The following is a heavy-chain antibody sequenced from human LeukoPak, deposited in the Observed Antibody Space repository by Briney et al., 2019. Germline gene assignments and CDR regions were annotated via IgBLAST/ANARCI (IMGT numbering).Heavy chain of an antibody. CDR2: IYHSGST. CDR1: GYSISIGYY. J-gene: IGHJ4*02. V-gene: IGHV4-38-2*02. CDR3: AREKTLGDFWSGYYTHYSDY. Sequence: SETLSLTCTVSGYSISIGYYWGWIRQPPGKGLEWIGSIYHSGSTYYNPSLKSRVTLSVDKSKNQFSLKLSSVTAADTAVYYCAREKTLGDFWSGYYTHYSDYWGQGTLVTVSS. D-gene: IGHD3-3*01.